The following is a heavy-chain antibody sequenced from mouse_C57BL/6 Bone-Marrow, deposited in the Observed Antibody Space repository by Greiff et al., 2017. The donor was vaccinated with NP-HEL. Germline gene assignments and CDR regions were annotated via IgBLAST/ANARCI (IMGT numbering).Heavy chain of an antibody. Sequence: QVQLQQSGPGILQPSQTLSLTCSFSGFSLSTFGMGVGWIRQPSGKGLVWLAHIWWDDDKSYNPALKSRLTISQDTSKNQVNLKIANVDTADTATYYCARIPQPNRYFDVWGTGTTVTVSS. J-gene: IGHJ1*03. CDR1: GFSLSTFGMG. CDR3: ARIPQPNRYFDV. D-gene: IGHD6-1*01. CDR2: IWWDDDK. V-gene: IGHV8-8*01.